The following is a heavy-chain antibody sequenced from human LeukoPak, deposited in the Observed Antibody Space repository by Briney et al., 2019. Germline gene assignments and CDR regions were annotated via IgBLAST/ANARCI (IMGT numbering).Heavy chain of an antibody. CDR2: ISGSGGST. CDR1: GFTFSSYA. J-gene: IGHJ5*02. D-gene: IGHD3-10*01. CDR3: AKDRYYYGSGTQGWFDP. Sequence: GGSLRLSCAASGFTFSSYAMSWVRQAPGKGLEWVSAISGSGGSTYYADSVKGRFTISRDNSKNTLYLQMNSLRAEDTAVYYCAKDRYYYGSGTQGWFDPWGQGTLVTVSS. V-gene: IGHV3-23*01.